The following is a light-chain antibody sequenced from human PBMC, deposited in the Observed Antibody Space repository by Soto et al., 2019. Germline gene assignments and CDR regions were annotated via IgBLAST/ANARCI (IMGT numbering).Light chain of an antibody. J-gene: IGKJ5*01. CDR3: QQYGTSAPIT. CDR1: QSVSSNY. CDR2: GAS. Sequence: EIVLTQSPGTLSLSPGERATLSCRASQSVSSNYLAWYQQKPCQAPSLLIYGASSRATGIPDRFSGSGSGKDFTLTISRLEPEDFGMYYCQQYGTSAPITCGQGTRVEIE. V-gene: IGKV3-20*01.